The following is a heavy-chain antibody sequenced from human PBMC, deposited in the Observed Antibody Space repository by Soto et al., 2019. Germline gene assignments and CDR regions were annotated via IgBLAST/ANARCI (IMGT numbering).Heavy chain of an antibody. CDR3: ASKIAARGYYYYGMDV. D-gene: IGHD6-6*01. CDR1: GGTFSSYA. V-gene: IGHV1-69*01. CDR2: IIPIFGTA. Sequence: QVQLVQSGAEVKKPGSSVKVSCKASGGTFSSYAISWVRQAPGQGLDWMGGIIPIFGTANYAQKFQGRVTITADESTSTAYMELSSLRSEDTAVYYCASKIAARGYYYYGMDVWGQGTTVTVSS. J-gene: IGHJ6*02.